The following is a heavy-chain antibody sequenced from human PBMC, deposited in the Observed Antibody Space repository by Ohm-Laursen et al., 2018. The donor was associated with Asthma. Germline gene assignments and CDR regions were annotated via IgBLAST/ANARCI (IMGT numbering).Heavy chain of an antibody. V-gene: IGHV4-59*12. CDR2: IYYSGST. CDR1: GGSISSYY. CDR3: ARGWGSSYGEYYSDF. Sequence: PSQTLSLTCAVSGGSISSYYWSWIRQPPGKGLEWIGYIYYSGSTNYNPSLKSRVTISVDTSKNQFSLKLSSVTAADTAVYYCARGWGSSYGEYYSDFWGQGILVTVSS. D-gene: IGHD5-18*01. J-gene: IGHJ4*02.